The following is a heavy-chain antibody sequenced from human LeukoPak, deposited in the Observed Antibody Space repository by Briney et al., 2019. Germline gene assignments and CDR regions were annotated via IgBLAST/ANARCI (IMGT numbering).Heavy chain of an antibody. J-gene: IGHJ6*02. CDR1: GFTFSTYW. CDR2: INSDGSST. V-gene: IGHV3-74*01. CDR3: ARASTYDYVWGSYRLSWYYYYGMDV. Sequence: QPGGSLRLSCAASGFTFSTYWMHWVRQAPGKGLVWVSRINSDGSSTSYADSVKGRFTISRDNAKNTLYLQMNSLRAEDTAVYYCARASTYDYVWGSYRLSWYYYYGMDVWGQGTTVTVSS. D-gene: IGHD3-16*02.